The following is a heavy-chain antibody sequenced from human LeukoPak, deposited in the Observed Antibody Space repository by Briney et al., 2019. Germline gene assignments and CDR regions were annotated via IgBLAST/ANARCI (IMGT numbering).Heavy chain of an antibody. J-gene: IGHJ4*01. D-gene: IGHD3-22*01. CDR2: ISGSGGST. CDR3: ASYYYDSSGTGGHFDY. V-gene: IGHV3-23*01. Sequence: GGSLRLSCAAYGFTFSSYAMSWVRQAPGKGLEWDSAISGSGGSTYYADSVKGRFTISSANSKHTLYLQMNSLRAQDTGVYYCASYYYDSSGTGGHFDYLGQGTLVTVSS. CDR1: GFTFSSYA.